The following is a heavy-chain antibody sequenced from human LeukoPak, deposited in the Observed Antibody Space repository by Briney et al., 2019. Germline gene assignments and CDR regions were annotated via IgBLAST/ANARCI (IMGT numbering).Heavy chain of an antibody. D-gene: IGHD2-2*01. CDR1: GYTFTGYY. CDR2: INPNSGGT. J-gene: IGHJ5*02. Sequence: ASVKVSCKASGYTFTGYYMHWVRQAPGQGLEWMGWINPNSGGTNYAQKFQGRVTMTRDTSISTAYMELSRLRSDDTAVYYCARSGGYCSSTSCYVEFDPWGQGTLVTVSS. V-gene: IGHV1-2*02. CDR3: ARSGGYCSSTSCYVEFDP.